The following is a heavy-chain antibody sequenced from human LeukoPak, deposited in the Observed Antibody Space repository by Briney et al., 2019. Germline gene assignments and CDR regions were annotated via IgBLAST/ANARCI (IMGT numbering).Heavy chain of an antibody. V-gene: IGHV1-46*01. CDR2: INPSGTGT. J-gene: IGHJ4*02. CDR1: GYTITNNY. Sequence: ASVKVSCKASGYTITNNYMHWVRQAPGQGLEWMGVINPSGTGTSYAQKFQGRITMSRDTSTSTVYMELSSLRSDDTAVYYCARQGYSGHSQGAADYWGQGTLVTVSS. D-gene: IGHD4-23*01. CDR3: ARQGYSGHSQGAADY.